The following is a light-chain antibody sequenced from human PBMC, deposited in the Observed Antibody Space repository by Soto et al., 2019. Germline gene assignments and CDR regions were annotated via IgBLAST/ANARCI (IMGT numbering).Light chain of an antibody. CDR3: QQSYSTPYT. J-gene: IGKJ2*01. CDR2: TAA. V-gene: IGKV1-39*01. CDR1: QRITTY. Sequence: IHMTQSPSSLSASVGDRVTITCRASQRITTYLNWYQQKPGKAPKLLISTAATLQGGVPSRFSGSGSGTDFTITITTLQPEDFATYFCQQSYSTPYTFGQGTKVEIK.